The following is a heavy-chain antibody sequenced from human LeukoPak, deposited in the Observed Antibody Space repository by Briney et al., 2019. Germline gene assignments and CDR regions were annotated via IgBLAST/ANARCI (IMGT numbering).Heavy chain of an antibody. CDR3: ARERPSKCYFDY. CDR2: INPSAGNT. J-gene: IGHJ4*01. CDR1: GCTFTDYY. V-gene: IGHV1-46*01. Sequence: GAPVKVSCKASGCTFTDYYILWVRQSPGQGPEYMGIINPSAGNTNYAQKFQGRITMTRDTSTTTVYMELSSLVSEDTAVYYCARERPSKCYFDYWGHGTLVSVSS.